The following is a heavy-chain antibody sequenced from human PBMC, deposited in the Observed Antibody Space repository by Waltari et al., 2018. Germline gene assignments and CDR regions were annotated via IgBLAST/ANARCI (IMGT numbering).Heavy chain of an antibody. CDR2: IINDESIL. J-gene: IGHJ6*02. D-gene: IGHD3-10*01. Sequence: EEQLLESGGGLVQPGDSLRLSCAASGVRFSNYGMNWDRQAHGQGLVWVARIINDESILTYADSVKGRFTISRDNANNTLYLQMKRLRAEDTAVYYCVRLAQRTYRSPVPGRHYYYGMDVWGQGTTVTVSS. V-gene: IGHV3-74*03. CDR1: GVRFSNYG. CDR3: VRLAQRTYRSPVPGRHYYYGMDV.